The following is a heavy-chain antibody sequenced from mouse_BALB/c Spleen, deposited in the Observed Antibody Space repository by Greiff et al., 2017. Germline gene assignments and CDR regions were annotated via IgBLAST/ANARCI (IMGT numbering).Heavy chain of an antibody. CDR1: GFTFSDSW. CDR3: TRPLVTHFDF. J-gene: IGHJ2*01. D-gene: IGHD2-2*01. Sequence: DVMLVESGGGLVQPGGSMKLSCAASGFTFSDSWMDWVRLSPEKGLEWVAEIRAKANNHATYYAESVKGRFTISRDDSKSGVYLQMNSLRAEDTGVYYCTRPLVTHFDFWGQGTTLTVSS. V-gene: IGHV6-6*01. CDR2: IRAKANNHAT.